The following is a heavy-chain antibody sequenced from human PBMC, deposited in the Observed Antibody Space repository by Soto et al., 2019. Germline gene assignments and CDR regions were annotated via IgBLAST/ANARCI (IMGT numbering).Heavy chain of an antibody. CDR3: ARPKRPGYSYGYDAFDI. V-gene: IGHV4-30-4*01. J-gene: IGHJ3*02. CDR1: GGSISSGDYY. D-gene: IGHD5-18*01. Sequence: QVQLQESGPGLVKPSQTLSLTCTVSGGSISSGDYYWSWIRQPPGKGLEWIGYINYSGSTHYNPSLESRVTISVDTSKNQFSPKLSCVTAADTAVYYCARPKRPGYSYGYDAFDIWGQGTMVTVSA. CDR2: INYSGST.